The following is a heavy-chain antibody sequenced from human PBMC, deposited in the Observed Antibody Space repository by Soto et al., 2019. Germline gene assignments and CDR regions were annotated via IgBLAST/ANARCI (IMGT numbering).Heavy chain of an antibody. Sequence: PGGSLRLSCAASGFTFSSYGMHWVRQAPGKGLEWVAVIWYDGSNKYYADSVKGRFTISRDNSKNTLYLQMNSLRAEDTAVYYCARDVDSSGPYGMDVWGQGTTVTVPS. CDR2: IWYDGSNK. CDR1: GFTFSSYG. V-gene: IGHV3-33*01. J-gene: IGHJ6*02. D-gene: IGHD3-22*01. CDR3: ARDVDSSGPYGMDV.